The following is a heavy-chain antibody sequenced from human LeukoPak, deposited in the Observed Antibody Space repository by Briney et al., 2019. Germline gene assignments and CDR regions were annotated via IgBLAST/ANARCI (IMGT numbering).Heavy chain of an antibody. CDR3: ATSGYPPVFDY. V-gene: IGHV4-59*01. CDR2: IYYSGST. CDR1: GGSISNYY. D-gene: IGHD3-22*01. J-gene: IGHJ4*02. Sequence: SETLSLTCTVSGGSISNYYWSWIRQPPGKGLEWIGYIYYSGSTNYNPSLKSRVTISLDTSKNQFSLKLSSVTAADTAVYYCATSGYPPVFDYWGQGTLVTVSS.